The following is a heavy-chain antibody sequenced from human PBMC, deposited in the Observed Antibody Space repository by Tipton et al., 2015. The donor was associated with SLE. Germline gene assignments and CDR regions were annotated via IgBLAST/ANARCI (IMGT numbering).Heavy chain of an antibody. D-gene: IGHD2-2*02. V-gene: IGHV3-13*01. J-gene: IGHJ3*02. CDR1: GFTFSSYD. CDR2: IGNAGDT. CDR3: VREGYCSSTSCYSGAFDI. Sequence: SLRLSCAASGFTFSSYDMHWVRQATGKGLEWVSGIGNAGDTYYPGSVKGRFTISRENAKNSLYLQMNSLRAGDTAVYYCVREGYCSSTSCYSGAFDIWGQGTVVTVSS.